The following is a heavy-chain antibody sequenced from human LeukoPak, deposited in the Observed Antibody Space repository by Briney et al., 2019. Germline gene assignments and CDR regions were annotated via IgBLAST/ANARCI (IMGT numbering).Heavy chain of an antibody. CDR2: IISSSGYI. CDR1: GFTFNSYS. CDR3: ARDSGYCSSTGCYVHYFDY. V-gene: IGHV3-21*01. D-gene: IGHD2-2*01. Sequence: RAGGSLRLSCAASGFTFNSYSMNWVRQTPGKGLEWVSSIISSSGYINYADSVKGRFTVSRDNAKNSLYLQMNSLRAEDTAVYYCARDSGYCSSTGCYVHYFDYWGQGTLVTVSS. J-gene: IGHJ4*02.